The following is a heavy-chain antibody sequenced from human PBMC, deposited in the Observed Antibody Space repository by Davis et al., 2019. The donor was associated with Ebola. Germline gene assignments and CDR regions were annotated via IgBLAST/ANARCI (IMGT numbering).Heavy chain of an antibody. D-gene: IGHD3-22*01. V-gene: IGHV4-59*01. CDR1: GGSISSYY. CDR2: IYYSGST. CDR3: ARRNSSGYYYYYYGMDV. Sequence: PSETLSLTCTVSGGSISSYYWSWIRQPPGKGLEWIGYIYYSGSTNYNPSLKSRVTISVDTSKNQFSLKLSSVTAADTAVYYCARRNSSGYYYYYYGMDVWGQGTTVTVSS. J-gene: IGHJ6*02.